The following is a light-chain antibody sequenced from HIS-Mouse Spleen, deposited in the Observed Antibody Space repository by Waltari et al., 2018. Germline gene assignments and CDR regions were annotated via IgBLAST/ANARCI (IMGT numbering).Light chain of an antibody. Sequence: QSALTQPPSVSGSPGQSVTISCTGTSSDDGSYNLVSWYQQPPGTAPKLMIYEVSNRPSGVPARFSGSKSGNTASLTISGLQAEDEADYYCSLYTSSSTLVFGGGTKLTVL. CDR2: EVS. CDR3: SLYTSSSTLV. CDR1: SSDDGSYNL. J-gene: IGLJ2*01. V-gene: IGLV2-18*01.